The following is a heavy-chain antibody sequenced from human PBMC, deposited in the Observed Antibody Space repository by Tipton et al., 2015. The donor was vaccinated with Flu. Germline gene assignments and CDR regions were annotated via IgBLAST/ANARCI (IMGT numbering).Heavy chain of an antibody. Sequence: SLRLSCAASGFTFSSYSMNWVRQAPGKGREWVSSISSSSSYIYYADSVKGRFTISRDNAKNSLYLQMNSLRAEDTAVYYCARDPYSSSWSVFDYWGQGTLVTVSS. V-gene: IGHV3-21*01. J-gene: IGHJ4*02. CDR3: ARDPYSSSWSVFDY. CDR2: ISSSSSYI. D-gene: IGHD6-13*01. CDR1: GFTFSSYS.